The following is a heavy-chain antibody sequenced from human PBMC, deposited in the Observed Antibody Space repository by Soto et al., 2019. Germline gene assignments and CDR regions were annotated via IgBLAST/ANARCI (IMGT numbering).Heavy chain of an antibody. CDR3: AKDPETYNGVDSRWLHSYVGAFDI. D-gene: IGHD3-22*01. CDR2: ISYDGSNK. V-gene: IGHV3-30*18. J-gene: IGHJ3*02. CDR1: GFTFSSYG. Sequence: GGSLRLSCAASGFTFSSYGMHWVRQAPGKGLGWVAVISYDGSNKYYADSVKGRFTISRDNPKNTLYLQMNSLRAEDTAVYYYAKDPETYNGVDSRWLHSYVGAFDIWGQGTMVTVSS.